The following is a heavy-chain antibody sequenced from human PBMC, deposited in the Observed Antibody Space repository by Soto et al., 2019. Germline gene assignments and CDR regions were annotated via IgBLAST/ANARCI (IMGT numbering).Heavy chain of an antibody. CDR1: GGSIYSDDYF. D-gene: IGHD2-8*01. CDR2: VYYTGST. Sequence: SETLSLTCTVSGGSIYSDDYFWSWIRQPPGKGLESIGYVYYTGSTYYNPSLKSRVTISVDTSKNQFSLKLSSVTAADTAVYYCARRYAGNFDYWGQGTLVTVSS. CDR3: ARRYAGNFDY. V-gene: IGHV4-30-4*02. J-gene: IGHJ4*02.